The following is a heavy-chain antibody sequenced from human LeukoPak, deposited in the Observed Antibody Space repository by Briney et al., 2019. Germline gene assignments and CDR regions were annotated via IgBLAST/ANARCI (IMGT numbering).Heavy chain of an antibody. CDR3: VCLGLGGLSLD. Sequence: GGSLRLSCAASGFTFSRYSMHWVRQAPGKGLVWVSHVNSDGSGTDYADSVKGRFTISRDNAKNTLYLQMNSLRVEDTVVYYCVCLGLGGLSLDWGQGTLVTVSS. CDR1: GFTFSRYS. CDR2: VNSDGSGT. D-gene: IGHD3-16*01. J-gene: IGHJ4*02. V-gene: IGHV3-74*01.